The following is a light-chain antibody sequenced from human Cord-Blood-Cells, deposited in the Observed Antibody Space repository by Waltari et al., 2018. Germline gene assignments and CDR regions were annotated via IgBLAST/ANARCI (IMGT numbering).Light chain of an antibody. J-gene: IGLJ2*01. Sequence: QSALTQPPSASGSPGQSVTISCTGTSSDVGGYNYVSWYHQHPGKAPKHMIYEVSKRPSGVPDRFSGSKSGNTASLTVSGLQAEDEADYYCSSYAGSNKVVFGGGTKLTVL. V-gene: IGLV2-8*01. CDR3: SSYAGSNKVV. CDR2: EVS. CDR1: SSDVGGYNY.